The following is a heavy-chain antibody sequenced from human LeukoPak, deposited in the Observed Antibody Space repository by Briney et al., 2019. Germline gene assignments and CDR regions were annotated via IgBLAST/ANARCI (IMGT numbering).Heavy chain of an antibody. J-gene: IGHJ4*02. CDR2: INHSGST. Sequence: SETLSLTCAVYGGSFSGYYWSWIRQPPGKGLEWIGEINHSGSTNYNPSLKSRVTISVDTSKSQFSLKLSSVTAADTAVYYCARGVGGWLRFFDYWGQGTLVTVSS. V-gene: IGHV4-34*01. D-gene: IGHD5-12*01. CDR3: ARGVGGWLRFFDY. CDR1: GGSFSGYY.